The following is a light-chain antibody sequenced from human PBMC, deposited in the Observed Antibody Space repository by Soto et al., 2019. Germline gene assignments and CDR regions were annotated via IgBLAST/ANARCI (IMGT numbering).Light chain of an antibody. CDR2: DVS. V-gene: IGLV2-14*03. Sequence: QAVLTQHASVSGSPGQSITISCTGTSSDIGGYNYVSWYQQHPGKAPKLMIYDVSNRPSGVSNRFSGSKSGNTASLTISGLQAEDEADYYCSSYTTSSTVLFGRGTKLTVL. J-gene: IGLJ2*01. CDR1: SSDIGGYNY. CDR3: SSYTTSSTVL.